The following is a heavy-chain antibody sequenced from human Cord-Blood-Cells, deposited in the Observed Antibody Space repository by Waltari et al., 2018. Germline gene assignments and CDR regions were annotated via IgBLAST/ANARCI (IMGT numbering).Heavy chain of an antibody. CDR3: ARGGSRQQLALFDY. Sequence: QLQLQESGPGLVQPSQTLSLTCAVSGGSISSGGYSWSWIRQPPGKGLEWIGYIYHSGSTYYNPSLKSRVTISVDRSKNQFSLKLSSVTAADTAVYYCARGGSRQQLALFDYWGQGTLVTVSS. D-gene: IGHD6-13*01. V-gene: IGHV4-30-2*01. CDR1: GGSISSGGYS. CDR2: IYHSGST. J-gene: IGHJ4*02.